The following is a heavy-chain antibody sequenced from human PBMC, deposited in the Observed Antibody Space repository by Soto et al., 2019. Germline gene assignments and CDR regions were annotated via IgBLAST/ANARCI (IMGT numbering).Heavy chain of an antibody. D-gene: IGHD2-2*01. J-gene: IGHJ3*02. CDR1: GGSFSGYY. Sequence: SETLSLTCAVYGGSFSGYYWSWIRQPPGKGLEWIGEINHSGSTNYNPSLKSRVTISVDTSKNQFSLKLSSVTAADTAVYYCARGTEVVPAAGRSLTAFDIWGQGTMVTVSS. CDR2: INHSGST. CDR3: ARGTEVVPAAGRSLTAFDI. V-gene: IGHV4-34*01.